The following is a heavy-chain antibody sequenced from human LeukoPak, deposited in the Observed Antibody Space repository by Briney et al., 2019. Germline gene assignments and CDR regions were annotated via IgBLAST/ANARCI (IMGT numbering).Heavy chain of an antibody. CDR1: GGSISSYY. CDR2: IYYSGST. D-gene: IGHD2/OR15-2a*01. J-gene: IGHJ4*02. Sequence: SETLSLTCTVSGGSISSYYWSWIRQPPGKGLEWIGYIYYSGSTNYNPSLKSRVTISVDTSKNQFSLKLSSVTAADTAVYYCARDGNNFDYWGQGTLVTVSS. CDR3: ARDGNNFDY. V-gene: IGHV4-59*01.